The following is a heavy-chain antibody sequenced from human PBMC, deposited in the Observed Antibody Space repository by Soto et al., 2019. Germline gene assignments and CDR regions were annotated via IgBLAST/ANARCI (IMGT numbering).Heavy chain of an antibody. Sequence: LRLSCAASGFTFSSYLMHWVRQAPGKGLVWVSRINSDGSSTSYADSVKGRFTISRDNGKKTLYLQMNRLRAEDTAEYYCARVGGNSDYWGQGTLVTVSS. CDR3: ARVGGNSDY. CDR1: GFTFSSYL. J-gene: IGHJ4*02. D-gene: IGHD2-21*02. CDR2: INSDGSST. V-gene: IGHV3-74*01.